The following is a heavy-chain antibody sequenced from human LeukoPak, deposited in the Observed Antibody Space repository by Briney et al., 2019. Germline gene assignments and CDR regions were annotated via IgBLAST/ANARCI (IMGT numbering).Heavy chain of an antibody. Sequence: GRSLRLSCAASGFTFDDYAMHWVRQAPGKGLEWVAGISWSSGNIGYADSVKGRFTISRDNAENSLHLEMNSLRHEDTAVYFCAREAWRRAFNYGMDVWGQGTTVAVSS. CDR2: ISWSSGNI. D-gene: IGHD5-12*01. CDR1: GFTFDDYA. V-gene: IGHV3-9*01. CDR3: AREAWRRAFNYGMDV. J-gene: IGHJ6*02.